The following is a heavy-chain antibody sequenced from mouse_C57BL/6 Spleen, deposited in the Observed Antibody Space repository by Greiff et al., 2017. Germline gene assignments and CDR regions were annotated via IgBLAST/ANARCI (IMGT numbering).Heavy chain of an antibody. CDR2: ISSGSSTI. J-gene: IGHJ2*01. CDR3: ARRVNYGIYIDY. CDR1: GFTFSDYG. Sequence: DVKLVESGGGLVKPGGSLKLSCAASGFTFSDYGMHWVRQAPEKGLEWVAYISSGSSTIYYADTVKGRLTLSRDNATNTLFLQMTSLGSEDTAIYYCARRVNYGIYIDYWGQGTTLTVSS. D-gene: IGHD2-1*01. V-gene: IGHV5-17*01.